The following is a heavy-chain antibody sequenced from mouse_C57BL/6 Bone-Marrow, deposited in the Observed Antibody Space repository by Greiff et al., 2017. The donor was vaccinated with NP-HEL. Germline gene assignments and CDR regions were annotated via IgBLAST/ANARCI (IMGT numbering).Heavy chain of an antibody. Sequence: VQLQQSGPELVKPGASVKMSCKASGYTFTDYYMHWVKQKPGKGLEWIGEIYPGSGNTYYNEKFKGKATLTADTSSSTAYMQLSSLTSEDSAVYFCARSPAYLDYWGQGTTLTVSS. CDR3: RSPAYLDY. V-gene: IGHV1-83*01. CDR2: YPGSGNTY. J-gene: IGHJ2*01. CDR1: YTFTDYYM.